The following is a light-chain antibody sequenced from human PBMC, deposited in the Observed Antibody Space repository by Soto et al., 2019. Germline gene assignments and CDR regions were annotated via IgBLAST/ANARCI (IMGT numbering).Light chain of an antibody. V-gene: IGKV1-39*01. CDR3: QQSSNIPGS. CDR1: QHVDRY. J-gene: IGKJ1*01. CDR2: SAS. Sequence: DIQMTHSPSSLSASVGDSVTITCRTSQHVDRYLSWYQQIPGRAPKLLIYSASSLVSGVSPRFRGSASGTEFTFSISSLQREDFATYFCQQSSNIPGSFGQGPKV.